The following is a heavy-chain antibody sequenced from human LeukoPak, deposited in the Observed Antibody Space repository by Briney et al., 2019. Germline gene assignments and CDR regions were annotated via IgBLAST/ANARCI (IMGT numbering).Heavy chain of an antibody. CDR2: ISYDGSNK. CDR1: GFTFSSYG. J-gene: IGHJ4*02. CDR3: SHIAVANSFDY. Sequence: GGSLRLSCAASGFTFSSYGMHWVRQAPGKGLEWVAVISYDGSNKYYADSVKGRFTISRDNSKNTLYLQMNSLRAEDTAVYYCSHIAVANSFDYWGQGTLVTVPS. V-gene: IGHV3-30*03. D-gene: IGHD6-19*01.